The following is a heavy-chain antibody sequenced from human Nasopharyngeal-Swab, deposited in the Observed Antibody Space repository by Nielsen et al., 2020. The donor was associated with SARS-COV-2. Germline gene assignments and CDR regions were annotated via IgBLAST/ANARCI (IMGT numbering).Heavy chain of an antibody. CDR1: GFTFSGYG. J-gene: IGHJ4*02. D-gene: IGHD6-25*01. CDR3: ARDILGSSGWKHFDS. Sequence: GGSLRLSCAASGFTFSGYGMHWVRQAPGKGLEWVAYISFDVINQAYAESARGRFTVSRDNSKNTLFLQMNSLIIEDTAVYYCARDILGSSGWKHFDSWGQGTLVTVSS. CDR2: ISFDVINQ. V-gene: IGHV3-30*03.